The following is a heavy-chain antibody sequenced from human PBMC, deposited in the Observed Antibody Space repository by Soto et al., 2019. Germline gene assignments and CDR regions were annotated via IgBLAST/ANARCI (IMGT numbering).Heavy chain of an antibody. CDR2: ISFEGSKK. J-gene: IGHJ5*02. D-gene: IGHD6-6*01. CDR1: GFTFSGYG. V-gene: IGHV3-30*18. CDR3: AKGGSSSARYFDT. Sequence: QVQLVESGGGVVQPGRSLRLSCAASGFTFSGYGMHWVRQAPGKGLEWVAVISFEGSKKYYANSVEGRFTISRDNSENTLFLQMNSLRAEDTAVYYCAKGGSSSARYFDTWGQGTRVTVSS.